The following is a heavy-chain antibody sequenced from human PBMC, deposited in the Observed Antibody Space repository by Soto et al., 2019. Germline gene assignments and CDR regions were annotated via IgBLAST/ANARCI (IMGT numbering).Heavy chain of an antibody. J-gene: IGHJ4*02. CDR3: AKKVNSGPGSQYFDY. D-gene: IGHD3-10*01. Sequence: GSLRLSCAASGFTFSSYSMSWVRQAPCKGLEWVSGFRSSGDGGTTYYADSVKGRFTISRDNSKNTLFLQMNSLRAEDTAIYYCAKKVNSGPGSQYFDYWGQGTLVTVS. CDR1: GFTFSSYS. CDR2: FRSSGDGGTT. V-gene: IGHV3-23*01.